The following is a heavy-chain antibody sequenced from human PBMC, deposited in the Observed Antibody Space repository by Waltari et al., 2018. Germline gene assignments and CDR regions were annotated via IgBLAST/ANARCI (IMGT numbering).Heavy chain of an antibody. CDR2: IYSGCSR. Sequence: EVQLVESGGGLVQPGGSLRLSCAASGFTVSSNYMSWVRQAPGKGLEWVSGIYSGCSRYDADSVKGRFTISRDNSKNTLYLQMNSLRAEDTAVYYCARAIARIQLWLDGMDVWGQGTTVTVSS. CDR3: ARAIARIQLWLDGMDV. CDR1: GFTVSSNY. V-gene: IGHV3-66*02. D-gene: IGHD5-18*01. J-gene: IGHJ6*02.